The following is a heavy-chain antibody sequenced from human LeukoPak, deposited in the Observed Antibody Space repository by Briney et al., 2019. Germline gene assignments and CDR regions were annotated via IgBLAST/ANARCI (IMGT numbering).Heavy chain of an antibody. J-gene: IGHJ4*02. Sequence: GGSLRLSCAASGFTFSNYAMSWVRQAPGKGLKWVATVNDNGAATYYADSVKGRFTISRDNSYNTVSLQMNGLRDEDTAVYYCAKEVGFGEIDYWGQGTLVTVSS. CDR1: GFTFSNYA. CDR2: VNDNGAAT. D-gene: IGHD3-10*01. V-gene: IGHV3-23*01. CDR3: AKEVGFGEIDY.